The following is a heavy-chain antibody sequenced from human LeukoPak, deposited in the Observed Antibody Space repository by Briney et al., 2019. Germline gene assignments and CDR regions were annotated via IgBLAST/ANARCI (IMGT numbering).Heavy chain of an antibody. D-gene: IGHD3-3*01. J-gene: IGHJ6*03. CDR2: IYHSGST. CDR3: ARGLYYDFWSGYYTRLYYYYMDV. Sequence: PSETLSLTCSVSGGSFSSYYWSWIRQPPGKGLEWIGYIYHSGSTYYNPSLKSRVTISVDRSKNQFSLKLSSVTAADTAVYYCARGLYYDFWSGYYTRLYYYYMDVWGKGTTVTVSS. V-gene: IGHV4-59*12. CDR1: GGSFSSYY.